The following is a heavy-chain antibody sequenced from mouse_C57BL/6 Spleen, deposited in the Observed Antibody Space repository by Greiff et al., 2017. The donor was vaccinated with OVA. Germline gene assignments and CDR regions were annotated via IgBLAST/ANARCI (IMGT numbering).Heavy chain of an antibody. D-gene: IGHD4-1*01. CDR3: ARSELTGTLYYAMDY. J-gene: IGHJ4*01. CDR1: GYAFSSSW. Sequence: QVQLQQSGPELVKPGASVKISCKASGYAFSSSWMNWVKQRPGKGLEWIGRIYPGDGDTNYNGKFKGKATLTADKSSSTAYMQLSSLTSEDSAVYVCARSELTGTLYYAMDYWGQGTSVTVSS. V-gene: IGHV1-82*01. CDR2: IYPGDGDT.